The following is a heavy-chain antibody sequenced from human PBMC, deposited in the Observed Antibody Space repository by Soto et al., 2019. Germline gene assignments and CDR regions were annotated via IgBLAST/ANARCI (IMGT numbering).Heavy chain of an antibody. J-gene: IGHJ4*02. CDR1: GFTFSSYG. D-gene: IGHD1-26*01. CDR3: AKSPGSSLVNYCDY. Sequence: GGSLRLSCAASGFTFSSYGMHWVRQAPGKGLEWVAVISYDGSNKYYADSVKGRFTISRDNSKNTLYLQMNSLRAEDTAVYYCAKSPGSSLVNYCDYWGQGTLVTVSS. V-gene: IGHV3-30*18. CDR2: ISYDGSNK.